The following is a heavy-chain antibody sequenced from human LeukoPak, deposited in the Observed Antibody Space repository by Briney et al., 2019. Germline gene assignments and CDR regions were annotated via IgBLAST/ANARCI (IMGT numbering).Heavy chain of an antibody. CDR2: IYYSGST. CDR3: ARLGRRWLQRQTFGY. D-gene: IGHD5-24*01. V-gene: IGHV4-39*01. CDR1: GGSISSSSYY. J-gene: IGHJ4*02. Sequence: SETLSLTCTVSGGSISSSSYYWGWIRQPPGKGLEWIGSIYYSGSTYYNPSLKSRVTISVDTSKNQFSLKLSSVTAADTAVYYCARLGRRWLQRQTFGYWGQGTLVTVSS.